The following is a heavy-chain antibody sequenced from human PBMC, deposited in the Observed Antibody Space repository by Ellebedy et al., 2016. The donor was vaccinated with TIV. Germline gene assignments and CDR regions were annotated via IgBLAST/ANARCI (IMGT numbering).Heavy chain of an antibody. Sequence: ASVKVSCXASGYTFTSYGISWVRQAPGQGLEWMGWISAYNGNTNYAQKLQGRVTMTTDTSTSTAYMELRSLRSDDTAVYYCARVVGTRIIAAAPNYWGQGTLVTVSS. CDR2: ISAYNGNT. CDR1: GYTFTSYG. CDR3: ARVVGTRIIAAAPNY. D-gene: IGHD6-13*01. J-gene: IGHJ4*02. V-gene: IGHV1-18*01.